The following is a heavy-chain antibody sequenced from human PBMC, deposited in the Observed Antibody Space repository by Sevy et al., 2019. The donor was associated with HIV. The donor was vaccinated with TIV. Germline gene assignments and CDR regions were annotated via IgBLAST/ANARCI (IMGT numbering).Heavy chain of an antibody. CDR2: ISSSGNTR. D-gene: IGHD5-12*01. J-gene: IGHJ4*02. Sequence: GESLKISCAASGFTFSDYYMSWIRQAPGKGLEWVSFISSSGNTRYYADSVKGRFTISRDNAKNSLFLQMNSLRAEDTAVYYCARDRGGDDGNSWDFDYWGQGTLVTVSS. CDR1: GFTFSDYY. V-gene: IGHV3-11*01. CDR3: ARDRGGDDGNSWDFDY.